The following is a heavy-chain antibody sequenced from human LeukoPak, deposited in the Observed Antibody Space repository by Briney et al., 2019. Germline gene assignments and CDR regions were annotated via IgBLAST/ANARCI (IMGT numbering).Heavy chain of an antibody. Sequence: GGSLRLSCAASGFTFSNYAMSWVRQPPGKGLEWVSAITCGGSGIYYADSMKSRFTISRDNSKNTLYLQINSLRADDTAVYYCAKWGDYDVLTGYYVSDYWGQGTLVTVSS. CDR3: AKWGDYDVLTGYYVSDY. V-gene: IGHV3-23*01. J-gene: IGHJ4*02. D-gene: IGHD3-9*01. CDR1: GFTFSNYA. CDR2: ITCGGSGI.